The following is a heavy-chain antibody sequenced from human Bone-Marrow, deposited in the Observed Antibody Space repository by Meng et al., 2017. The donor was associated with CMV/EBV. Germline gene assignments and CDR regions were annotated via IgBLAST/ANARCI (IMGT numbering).Heavy chain of an antibody. J-gene: IGHJ6*01. Sequence: ASVKVSCKASGYTFTSYDINWVRQATGQGLEWMGWMNPNSGNTGYAQKFQGRVTMTRNTSISTAYMELSSLRSEDTAVYYCARVWYSSSWYGPWDYYYGMDVWGQGPTVTGYS. D-gene: IGHD6-13*01. CDR3: ARVWYSSSWYGPWDYYYGMDV. V-gene: IGHV1-8*01. CDR1: GYTFTSYD. CDR2: MNPNSGNT.